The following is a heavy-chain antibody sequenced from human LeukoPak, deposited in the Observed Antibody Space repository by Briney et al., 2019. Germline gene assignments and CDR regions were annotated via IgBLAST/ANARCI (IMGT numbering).Heavy chain of an antibody. J-gene: IGHJ5*02. CDR3: ARLVRTGPWGTGTTRWFDP. D-gene: IGHD1-7*01. CDR1: GGSISSYY. V-gene: IGHV4-4*09. Sequence: SETLSLTCGVSGGSISSYYWSWIRQPPGKGLEWIGYIYTSGSTNYNPSLKSRVTISVDTSKNQFSLKLSSVTAADTAVYYCARLVRTGPWGTGTTRWFDPWGQGTLVTVSS. CDR2: IYTSGST.